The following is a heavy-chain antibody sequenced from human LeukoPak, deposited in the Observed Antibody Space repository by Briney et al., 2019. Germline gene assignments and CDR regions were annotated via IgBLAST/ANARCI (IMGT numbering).Heavy chain of an antibody. J-gene: IGHJ5*02. V-gene: IGHV4-59*01. D-gene: IGHD3-10*01. CDR3: ARDSYGSWTYISWFDP. CDR1: GGSISSFT. CDR2: IYESGGT. Sequence: SETLSLTCTVSGGSISSFTWTWIRQPPGKGLEWIAYIYESGGTSYNPSLKSRVTMSVDTSKNQFYLTVTSVTAADTAVYYCARDSYGSWTYISWFDPWGQGTLVTVSS.